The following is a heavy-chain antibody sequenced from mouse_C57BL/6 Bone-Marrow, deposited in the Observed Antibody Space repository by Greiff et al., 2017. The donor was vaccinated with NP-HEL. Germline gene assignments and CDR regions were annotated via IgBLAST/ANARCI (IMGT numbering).Heavy chain of an antibody. CDR3: ARHVDYDGWYFDV. D-gene: IGHD2-4*01. Sequence: VQLKESGGDLVKPGGSLKLSCAASGFTFSSYGMSWVRQTPDKRLEWVATISSGGSYTYSPDSVKGRFTISRDNAKKTLYLQMSSLKSEDTAMYYCARHVDYDGWYFDVWGTGTTVTVSS. CDR2: ISSGGSYT. V-gene: IGHV5-6*01. J-gene: IGHJ1*03. CDR1: GFTFSSYG.